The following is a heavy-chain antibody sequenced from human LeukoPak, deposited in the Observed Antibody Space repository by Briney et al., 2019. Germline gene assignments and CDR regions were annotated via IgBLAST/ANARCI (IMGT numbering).Heavy chain of an antibody. CDR3: ARLAYCGGDCFSGLNTFDY. Sequence: GGSLRLSYAAPGFTFSSYWMSWVRQAQGQGLEWVANVKKDGSEKYYVDSVKGRFTISRDNAKNSLYLQMNSLRAEDTAVYYCARLAYCGGDCFSGLNTFDYWGQGALVTVSS. CDR2: VKKDGSEK. CDR1: GFTFSSYW. J-gene: IGHJ4*02. D-gene: IGHD2-21*01. V-gene: IGHV3-7*01.